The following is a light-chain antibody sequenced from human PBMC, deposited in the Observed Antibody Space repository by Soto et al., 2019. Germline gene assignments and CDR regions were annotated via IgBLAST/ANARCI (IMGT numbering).Light chain of an antibody. CDR2: GAS. Sequence: EIVLTQSPGTLSLSPGERATLSCRASQSVSSNYLGWYQQKPGQAPRLLIYGASSRATGIPDRFSGSGSGTDFTLTISRLEPEDFASYCCQQSYSSWATFGGGTKVEIQ. V-gene: IGKV3-20*01. CDR1: QSVSSNY. J-gene: IGKJ4*01. CDR3: QQSYSSWAT.